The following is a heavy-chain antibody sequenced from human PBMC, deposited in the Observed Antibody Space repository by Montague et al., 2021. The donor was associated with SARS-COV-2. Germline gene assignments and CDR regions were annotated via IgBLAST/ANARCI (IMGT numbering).Heavy chain of an antibody. CDR1: GFNFRTYA. CDR3: TRGPYSGPFDP. J-gene: IGHJ5*02. Sequence: SLRLSCATSGFNFRTYAMHWVRQAPGKGLQWVALISYDGIRTYYADSVLGRFTISRDNSKDTLYLEIHSLKVDDTGVYYCTRGPYSGPFDPWGQGTLVTVSS. CDR2: ISYDGIRT. V-gene: IGHV3-30*03. D-gene: IGHD5-12*01.